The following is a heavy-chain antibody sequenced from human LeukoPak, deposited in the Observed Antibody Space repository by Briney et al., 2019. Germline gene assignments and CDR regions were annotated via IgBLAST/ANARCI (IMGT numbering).Heavy chain of an antibody. Sequence: SETLSLTCSVSGGSISSHYMSWIRQPPGKGLEWIGYIYYSGSTKYNPSLKSRVTISVDTSKNQFSLKLSSVTAADTAVYYCARGGTTVTPGLLWFDPWGQVTLVTVSS. CDR1: GGSISSHY. D-gene: IGHD4-17*01. CDR2: IYYSGST. J-gene: IGHJ5*02. V-gene: IGHV4-59*11. CDR3: ARGGTTVTPGLLWFDP.